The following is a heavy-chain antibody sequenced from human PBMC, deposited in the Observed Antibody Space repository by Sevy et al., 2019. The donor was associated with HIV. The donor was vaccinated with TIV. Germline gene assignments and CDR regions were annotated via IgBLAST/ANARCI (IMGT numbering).Heavy chain of an antibody. CDR1: GGSITSLY. J-gene: IGHJ4*02. CDR2: IYYNGHT. CDR3: AGENAWGRGYS. V-gene: IGHV4-59*08. Sequence: SETLSLTCTVSGGSITSLYWNWIRQPPGKGLEWIANIYYNGHTNYNPSLKSLVTLSLDTSKNQFSLRLISVTAADTAMYYCAGENAWGRGYSWGQGTLVTVSS. D-gene: IGHD1-26*01.